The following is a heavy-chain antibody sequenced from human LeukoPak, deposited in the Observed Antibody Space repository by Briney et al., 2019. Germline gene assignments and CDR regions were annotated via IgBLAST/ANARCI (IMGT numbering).Heavy chain of an antibody. J-gene: IGHJ3*02. CDR3: ASLIVVVPAAIPPDAFDI. CDR1: GYSFTSYW. CDR2: IYPGDSDT. D-gene: IGHD2-2*02. V-gene: IGHV5-51*01. Sequence: GDSLKISCKGSGYSFTSYWIGWVRQMPGKGLEWMGIIYPGDSDTRYSPSFQGQVTISADKSISTAYLQWSSLKASDTAMYYCASLIVVVPAAIPPDAFDIWGQGTMVTVSS.